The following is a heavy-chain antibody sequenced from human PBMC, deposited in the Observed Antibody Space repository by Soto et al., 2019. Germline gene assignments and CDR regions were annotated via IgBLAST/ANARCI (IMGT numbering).Heavy chain of an antibody. CDR1: GYTFTSYG. J-gene: IGHJ6*02. CDR2: ISAYNGNS. Sequence: ASVKVSCKASGYTFTSYGISWVRQAPGQGLEWMGWISAYNGNSNYAQKPQGRDTMTTDTPTSTAYMELRSLRSDDTAVYYCARHSAGSHYYYYYGMDVWGQGTTVTVSS. CDR3: ARHSAGSHYYYYYGMDV. V-gene: IGHV1-18*01.